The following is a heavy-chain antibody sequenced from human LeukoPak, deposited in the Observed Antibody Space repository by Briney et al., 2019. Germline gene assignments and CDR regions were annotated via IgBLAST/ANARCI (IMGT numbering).Heavy chain of an antibody. D-gene: IGHD2-15*01. CDR2: INPNSGGT. J-gene: IGHJ4*02. CDR3: ARDVMRVLVVAARSGGY. Sequence: ASVKVTCNCSGYAFTGYYMSWVRQAPGPGLEWMGWINPNSGGTNDAQKFQGKVTMTRHTSISTAYMELSRLRSDDTAVYYCARDVMRVLVVAARSGGYWGQGTLVTVSS. CDR1: GYAFTGYY. V-gene: IGHV1-2*02.